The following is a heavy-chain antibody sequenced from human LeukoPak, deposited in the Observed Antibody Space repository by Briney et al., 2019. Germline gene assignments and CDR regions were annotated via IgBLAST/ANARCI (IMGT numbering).Heavy chain of an antibody. CDR1: GFTFSSYS. Sequence: PGGSLRLSCAASGFTFSSYSMNWVRQAPGKGLEWVSYISSSSSTIYYADSVKGRFTISRDNAKNSLYLQMNSLRADDTAVYYCARALGYCSGGNCYSDYWGQGTLVTVSS. CDR3: ARALGYCSGGNCYSDY. CDR2: ISSSSSTI. V-gene: IGHV3-48*04. D-gene: IGHD2-15*01. J-gene: IGHJ4*02.